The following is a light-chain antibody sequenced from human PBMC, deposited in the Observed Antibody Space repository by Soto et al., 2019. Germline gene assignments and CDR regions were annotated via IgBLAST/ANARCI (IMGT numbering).Light chain of an antibody. V-gene: IGKV3-15*01. Sequence: VMPLSHGPSSVSPGEKATLSCRASQSVGIDLAWYQQKPGQAPRILIYGASTRATGVPARFSGSGSGTEFTLTICSLQSEDLAVYFCQKVEQRPIFGQGTLLEIK. CDR2: GAS. CDR3: QKVEQRPI. CDR1: QSVGID. J-gene: IGKJ5*01.